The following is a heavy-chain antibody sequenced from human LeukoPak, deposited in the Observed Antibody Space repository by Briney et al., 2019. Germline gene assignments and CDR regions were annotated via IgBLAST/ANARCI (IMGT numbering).Heavy chain of an antibody. Sequence: PSETLSLTCTVSGGSISSYYWSWIRQPPGKGLEWIGYIYYGGSTNYNPSLKSRVTISVDTSKNQFSLKLSSVTAADTAVYYCAWGGSDWANFDYWGQGTLVTVSS. CDR2: IYYGGST. J-gene: IGHJ4*02. CDR1: GGSISSYY. V-gene: IGHV4-59*08. CDR3: AWGGSDWANFDY. D-gene: IGHD6-19*01.